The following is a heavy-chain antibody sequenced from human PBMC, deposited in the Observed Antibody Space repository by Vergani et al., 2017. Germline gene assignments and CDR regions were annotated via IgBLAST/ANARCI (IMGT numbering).Heavy chain of an antibody. CDR2: ISSSSSYI. D-gene: IGHD2-2*01. CDR3: ARTRQLLSYYYYDYIDV. CDR1: GFTFSSYS. V-gene: IGHV3-21*01. J-gene: IGHJ6*03. Sequence: EVQLVESGGGLVKPGGSLRLSCAASGFTFSSYSMNWVRQAPGKGLEWVSSISSSSSYIYYADSVKGRFTISRDNAKNSLYLQMNSLRAEDTAVYYCARTRQLLSYYYYDYIDVWGKGTTVTVSS.